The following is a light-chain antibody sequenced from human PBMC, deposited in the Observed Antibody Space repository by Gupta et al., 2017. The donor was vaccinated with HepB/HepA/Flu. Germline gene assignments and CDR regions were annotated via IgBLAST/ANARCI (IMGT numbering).Light chain of an antibody. CDR2: DAS. V-gene: IGKV3D-20*01. Sequence: IVLTQSPATLSLSPGERDTLSCGASESVRSRYLAWYQQKPGLAPKLRIYDASKRATGIPDRFSGSGSGTDFTLTISRLEPEDFAVYYCQQYGSSPLTFGGGTKVEIK. J-gene: IGKJ4*01. CDR1: ESVRSRY. CDR3: QQYGSSPLT.